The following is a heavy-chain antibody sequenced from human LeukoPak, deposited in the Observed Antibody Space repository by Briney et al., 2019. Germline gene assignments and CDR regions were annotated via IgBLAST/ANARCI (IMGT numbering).Heavy chain of an antibody. D-gene: IGHD3-22*01. CDR1: GFTFSSYW. CDR2: INSDGSST. CDR3: ARDHGPYYYDSSGYYY. Sequence: GGSLRLTCAASGFTFSSYWMHWVRQAPGKGLVWVSRINSDGSSTSYADSVKGRFTISRDNAKNTLYLQMNSLRAEDTAVYYCARDHGPYYYDSSGYYYWGQGTLVTVSS. J-gene: IGHJ4*02. V-gene: IGHV3-74*01.